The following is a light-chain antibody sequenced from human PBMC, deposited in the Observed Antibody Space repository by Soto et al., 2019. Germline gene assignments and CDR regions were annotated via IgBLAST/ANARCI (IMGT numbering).Light chain of an antibody. V-gene: IGLV1-40*01. J-gene: IGLJ1*01. CDR1: SSNIGAGYD. Sequence: QSVLTQPPSVSGAPGQRVTISCTGSSSNIGAGYDVHWYQQIPRTAPKLLIYGNSNRPSGVPDRFSGSKSGTSASLAITGLQAEDEADYYCQCYDTSLSGSSFGTGTKVTVL. CDR3: QCYDTSLSGSS. CDR2: GNS.